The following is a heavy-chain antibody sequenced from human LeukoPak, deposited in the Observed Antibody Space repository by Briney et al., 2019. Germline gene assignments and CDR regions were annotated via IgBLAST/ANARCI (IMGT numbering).Heavy chain of an antibody. J-gene: IGHJ5*02. CDR1: GGSISIGSYY. V-gene: IGHV4-61*02. Sequence: SETLSLTCTVSGGSISIGSYYWSWIRQPAGKGLEWIARIYTSGSTNYNPSLKSRVTISVDTSKNQFSLKLSSVTAADTAVYYCARGAYCSGGSCYGTANKQRGSFGNNWFDPWGQGTLVTVSS. D-gene: IGHD2-15*01. CDR2: IYTSGST. CDR3: ARGAYCSGGSCYGTANKQRGSFGNNWFDP.